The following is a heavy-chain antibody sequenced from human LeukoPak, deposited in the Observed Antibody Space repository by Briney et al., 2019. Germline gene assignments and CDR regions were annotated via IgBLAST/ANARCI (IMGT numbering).Heavy chain of an antibody. Sequence: ASVKVSCKASGYTFTSYGISWVRQTPGQGLEWMGWISAYNGNTNYAQKLQGRVTMTTDTSTSTAYMELRSLRSDDTAVYYCARGSYCGGDCLYYFDYWGQGTLVTVSS. CDR2: ISAYNGNT. V-gene: IGHV1-18*01. J-gene: IGHJ4*02. CDR1: GYTFTSYG. D-gene: IGHD2-21*02. CDR3: ARGSYCGGDCLYYFDY.